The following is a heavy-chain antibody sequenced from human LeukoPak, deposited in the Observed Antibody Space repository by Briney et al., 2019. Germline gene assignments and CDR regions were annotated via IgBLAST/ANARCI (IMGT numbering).Heavy chain of an antibody. CDR3: ARGSAVVGGGGPLFDY. V-gene: IGHV1-2*02. CDR2: INPNSGGT. D-gene: IGHD4-23*01. J-gene: IGHJ4*02. Sequence: GASVKVSCKASGYTFTAYYMHWVRQAPGQGLEWMGWINPNSGGTNYAQKFQGRVTMTRDTSISTAYLDLSSLRSDDTAVYYCARGSAVVGGGGPLFDYWGQGTLVAVSS. CDR1: GYTFTAYY.